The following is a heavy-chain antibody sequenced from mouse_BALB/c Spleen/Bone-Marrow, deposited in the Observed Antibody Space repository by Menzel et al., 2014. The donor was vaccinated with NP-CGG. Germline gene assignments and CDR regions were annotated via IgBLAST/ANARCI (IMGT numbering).Heavy chain of an antibody. CDR2: IDPANGNT. CDR1: GFNIKDTY. V-gene: IGHV14-3*02. D-gene: IGHD1-1*01. CDR3: ANYYYGYYFDS. J-gene: IGHJ2*01. Sequence: VQLQQSGAELVKPGASVKLSCTASGFNIKDTYMHWVKQRPEQGLEWIGRIDPANGNTKYDPKFQGKATITADTSSNTAYLQHSSLTSEDTAVYYCANYYYGYYFDSWGQGTTLTVSS.